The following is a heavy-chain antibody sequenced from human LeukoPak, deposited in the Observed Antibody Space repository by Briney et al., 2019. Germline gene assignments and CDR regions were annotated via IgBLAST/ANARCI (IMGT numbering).Heavy chain of an antibody. Sequence: ASVPVSCKAAGYTFTGYYMHWVRQAPGQELEWMGWIFPNSGAKNYAQEFQGRVTMTRDTSISTAYMDLSRLRSDDTAVYYCASTEDRDICGGDCYRGTDAFDIWGKGTMVSVSS. CDR3: ASTEDRDICGGDCYRGTDAFDI. CDR1: GYTFTGYY. V-gene: IGHV1-2*02. J-gene: IGHJ3*02. CDR2: IFPNSGAK. D-gene: IGHD2-21*02.